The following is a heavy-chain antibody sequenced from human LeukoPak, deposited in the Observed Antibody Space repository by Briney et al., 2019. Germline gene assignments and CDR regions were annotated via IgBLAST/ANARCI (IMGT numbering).Heavy chain of an antibody. J-gene: IGHJ5*02. CDR1: GASISGYY. CDR2: IYYSGSN. V-gene: IGHV4-39*07. D-gene: IGHD5-18*01. Sequence: SETLSLTCSVSGASISGYYWGWIRQTPGKGLEWIGSIYYSGSNYHNPSLKSRVSMSVDTSKNQFSLKLSSVTAADTAVYYCANMGYSYAPGLFDPWGQGTLVTVSS. CDR3: ANMGYSYAPGLFDP.